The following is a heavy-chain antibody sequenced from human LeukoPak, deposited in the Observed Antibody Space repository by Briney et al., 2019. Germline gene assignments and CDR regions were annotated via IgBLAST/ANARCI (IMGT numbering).Heavy chain of an antibody. CDR1: GFTFSTYA. CDR2: ISASGNTA. V-gene: IGHV3-23*01. CDR3: AKAHYTSSRPLDY. D-gene: IGHD6-13*01. Sequence: GGSLRLSCTASGFTFSTYAMSWVRQAPGKGLEWVSAISASGNTAYYADSLKGRFTISRDNSKDTLFLQMNDLRAEDTALYYCAKAHYTSSRPLDYWGRGTLVTVSP. J-gene: IGHJ4*02.